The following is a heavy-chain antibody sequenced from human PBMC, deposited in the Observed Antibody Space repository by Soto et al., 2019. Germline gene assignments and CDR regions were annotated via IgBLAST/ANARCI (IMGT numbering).Heavy chain of an antibody. J-gene: IGHJ4*02. V-gene: IGHV3-11*01. CDR1: GFTCSDSD. D-gene: IGHD6-6*01. Sequence: PGGYLRISCAASGFTCSDSDMSWIRQSPGKGLEWVSFVSSSGTTMYFADSVKGRFTISRDNAKNSLYLQMNSLRAEDTAVYYCARMGPRAARPSYWGQGTLVTVSS. CDR2: VSSSGTTM. CDR3: ARMGPRAARPSY.